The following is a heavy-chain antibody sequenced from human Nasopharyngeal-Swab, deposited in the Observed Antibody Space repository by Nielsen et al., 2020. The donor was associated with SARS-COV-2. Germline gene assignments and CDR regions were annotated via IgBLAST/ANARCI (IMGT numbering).Heavy chain of an antibody. CDR1: GFTFSSYA. Sequence: GGSLRLSCAASGFTFSSYAMHWVRQAPGKGLEWVAVISYDGSNKYYADSVKGRFTISRDNSKNPLYLQMNSLRAEDTVVYYCARDLVGATYWGQGTLVTVSS. CDR2: ISYDGSNK. CDR3: ARDLVGATY. V-gene: IGHV3-30*04. D-gene: IGHD1-26*01. J-gene: IGHJ4*02.